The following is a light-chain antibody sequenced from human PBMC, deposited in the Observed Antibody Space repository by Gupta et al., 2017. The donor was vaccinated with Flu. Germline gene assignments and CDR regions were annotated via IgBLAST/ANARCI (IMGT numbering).Light chain of an antibody. V-gene: IGKV2-30*01. J-gene: IGKJ2*02. CDR2: EVS. Sequence: DVVMSQSPLSLSVTLGQAASISCRSSQSLVYKNGITYLTWFQQRPGQSPRRLIYEVSNRDSGVTDRFSGSGSVTDFTLKSSREEAEDGGVYYCMRGTHPWTFGQGTRLEI. CDR1: QSLVYKNGITY. CDR3: MRGTHPWT.